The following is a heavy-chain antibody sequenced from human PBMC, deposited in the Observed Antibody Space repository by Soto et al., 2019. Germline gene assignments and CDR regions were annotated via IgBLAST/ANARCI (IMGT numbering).Heavy chain of an antibody. Sequence: SVKVSCKASGGTFGRYAISWVRRAPGQSLEWMGQINAGFGATDLAQMFQGRVTITADKSTTTVYMELSSLRSDDTAVYYCAPDCSGGSCHGASGMEVWGQGTTVTVS. J-gene: IGHJ6*02. CDR3: APDCSGGSCHGASGMEV. CDR2: INAGFGAT. D-gene: IGHD2-15*01. V-gene: IGHV1-69*06. CDR1: GGTFGRYA.